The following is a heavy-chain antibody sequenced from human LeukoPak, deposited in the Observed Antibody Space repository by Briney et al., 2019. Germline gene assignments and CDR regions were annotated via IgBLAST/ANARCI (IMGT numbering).Heavy chain of an antibody. V-gene: IGHV1-2*02. D-gene: IGHD6-19*01. Sequence: ASVKVSCKASGYTFTSYDINWVRQAPGQGLEWMGWINPNSGGTNYAQKFQGRVTMTRDTSISTAYMELSRLRSDDTAVYYCARGWSSGWYEGDYWGQGTLVTVSS. CDR3: ARGWSSGWYEGDY. CDR2: INPNSGGT. J-gene: IGHJ4*02. CDR1: GYTFTSYD.